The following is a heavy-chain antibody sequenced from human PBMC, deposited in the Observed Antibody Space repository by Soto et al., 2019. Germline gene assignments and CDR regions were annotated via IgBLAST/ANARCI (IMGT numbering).Heavy chain of an antibody. Sequence: WGSLRLSCAAAGFTFSSYAMSWVRQAPGKGLHWVSAISGSGGRTYYADSVKGRFTISRDNSKNTLYLQMKSLRAEDTAVYYCAKDKSVVTIYPGPFDIWGQGTMVTVSS. V-gene: IGHV3-23*01. CDR3: AKDKSVVTIYPGPFDI. D-gene: IGHD3-3*01. J-gene: IGHJ3*02. CDR2: ISGSGGRT. CDR1: GFTFSSYA.